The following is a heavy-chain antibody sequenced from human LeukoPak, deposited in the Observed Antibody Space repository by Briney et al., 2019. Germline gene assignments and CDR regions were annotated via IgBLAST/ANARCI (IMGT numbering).Heavy chain of an antibody. CDR1: GYTFTSYD. Sequence: ASVKVSCKASGYTFTSYDINWVRQATGQGLEWMGWMDPNSGNTGYAQKFQGRVTITRNTSISTAYMELSSLRSEDTAVYYCARVVRSSWYSYRRYYYYMDVWGKGTTVTVSS. V-gene: IGHV1-8*03. J-gene: IGHJ6*03. CDR2: MDPNSGNT. CDR3: ARVVRSSWYSYRRYYYYMDV. D-gene: IGHD6-13*01.